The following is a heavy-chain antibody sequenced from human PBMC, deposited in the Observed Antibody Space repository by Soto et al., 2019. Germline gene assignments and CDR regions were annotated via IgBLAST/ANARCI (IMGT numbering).Heavy chain of an antibody. J-gene: IGHJ4*02. V-gene: IGHV3-33*01. CDR3: ARANQFYSNYEVPVVTAIPDY. D-gene: IGHD2-21*02. CDR2: IWYDGSNK. Sequence: QVQLVESGGGVVQPGRSLRLSCAASGFTFSSYGMHWVRQAPGKGLEWVAVIWYDGSNKYYADSVKGRFTISRDNSKNTLYLQMNSLRAEDTAVYYCARANQFYSNYEVPVVTAIPDYWGQGTLVTVSS. CDR1: GFTFSSYG.